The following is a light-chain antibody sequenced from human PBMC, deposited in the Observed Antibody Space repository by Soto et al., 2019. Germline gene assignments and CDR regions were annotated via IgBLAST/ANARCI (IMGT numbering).Light chain of an antibody. CDR3: QQTFHTPRT. V-gene: IGKV3-20*01. J-gene: IGKJ2*01. Sequence: EIVLTQSPGTLSLSPGETASLSCRASQSVISDFLAWYQQTRGQPPRLLIYDASKRATGIPARFSGSGSGTAFTLTISRVEPEDSAVYYCQQTFHTPRTFGQGTRLEIQ. CDR2: DAS. CDR1: QSVISDF.